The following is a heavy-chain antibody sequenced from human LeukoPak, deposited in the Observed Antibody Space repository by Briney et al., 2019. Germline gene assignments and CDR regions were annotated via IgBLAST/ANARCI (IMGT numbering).Heavy chain of an antibody. V-gene: IGHV4-39*07. D-gene: IGHD2-2*01. J-gene: IGHJ4*02. CDR1: GGSISSSSYY. Sequence: SETLSLTCTVSGGSISSSSYYWGWIRQPPGKGLEWIGSIFYSGSTYYNPSLQSRVTISVDTSKNQFSLKLSSVTAADTAVYYCARRLGGTSTGFDYWGQGTLVTVSS. CDR2: IFYSGST. CDR3: ARRLGGTSTGFDY.